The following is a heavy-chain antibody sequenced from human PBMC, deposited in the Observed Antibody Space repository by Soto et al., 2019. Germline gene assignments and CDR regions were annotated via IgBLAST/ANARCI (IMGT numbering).Heavy chain of an antibody. CDR1: GFSFSGSD. V-gene: IGHV3-73*01. CDR3: TRRDCRGGNCYSDFDY. J-gene: IGHJ4*02. Sequence: EVQLVESGGGLVQPGGSLKLSCAASGFSFSGSDMHWVRKASGEGLEWVGRIKTKAESYATALAASVKGRFSMSRDDSKNTAYLEMNSLKTEDTALYYCTRRDCRGGNCYSDFDYWGQGALVTVSS. D-gene: IGHD2-21*02. CDR2: IKTKAESYAT.